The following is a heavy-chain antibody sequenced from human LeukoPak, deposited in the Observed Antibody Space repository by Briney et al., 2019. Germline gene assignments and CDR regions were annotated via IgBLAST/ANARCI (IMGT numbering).Heavy chain of an antibody. CDR1: GFTFSDYG. D-gene: IGHD2-2*02. V-gene: IGHV3-30*18. CDR2: MSYDGSST. CDR3: AKSGCSGTNCYINS. J-gene: IGHJ4*02. Sequence: GRSLRLSCAASGFTFSDYGMHWVRQAPGKGLQWVAVMSYDGSSTFYMDSVKGRFTVSRDNSRKTLYLQMQSLSAEDTALYYCAKSGCSGTNCYINSWGQGTLVIVSS.